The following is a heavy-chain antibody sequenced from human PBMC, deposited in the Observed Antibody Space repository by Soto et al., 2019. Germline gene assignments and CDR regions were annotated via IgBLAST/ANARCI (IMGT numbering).Heavy chain of an antibody. CDR2: ISGYNGNT. J-gene: IGHJ6*02. CDR1: GYTFSNYG. Sequence: QVQLVQSGAEVKKPGASVTVSCKTSGYTFSNYGINWVRQAPGQGLEWMGWISGYNGNTNYAQTVQGRVTMTTDTSTGPVYMELRSLKSDDPAIYYCSRFIIVGGWFDPNYYHGMDVWGQGTTVTVSS. D-gene: IGHD6-19*01. V-gene: IGHV1-18*01. CDR3: SRFIIVGGWFDPNYYHGMDV.